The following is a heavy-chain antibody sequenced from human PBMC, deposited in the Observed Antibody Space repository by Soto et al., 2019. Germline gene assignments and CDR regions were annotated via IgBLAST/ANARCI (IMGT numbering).Heavy chain of an antibody. CDR2: IYYSGST. J-gene: IGHJ4*02. CDR1: GGSISSSSYY. V-gene: IGHV4-61*01. D-gene: IGHD3-22*01. Sequence: SETLSLTCTVSGGSISSSSYYWGWIRQPPGQGLEWIGYIYYSGSTNYNPSLKSRVTISVDTSKNQFSLKLSSVTAADTAVYYCARESFYDSGGFHGFDYWGQGTLVTVSS. CDR3: ARESFYDSGGFHGFDY.